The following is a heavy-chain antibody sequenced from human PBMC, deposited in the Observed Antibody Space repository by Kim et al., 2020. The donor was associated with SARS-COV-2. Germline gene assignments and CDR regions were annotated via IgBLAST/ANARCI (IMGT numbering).Heavy chain of an antibody. CDR2: IYPGDSDT. Sequence: GESLKISCKGSEYSFTSYWIGWVRQMPGKGLEWMGIIYPGDSDTRYSPSFQGQVTISADKSISTAYLQWSSLKASDTAMYSCAGYQGVQLWTNAFDIWGQGTMVTVSS. CDR3: AGYQGVQLWTNAFDI. D-gene: IGHD5-18*01. V-gene: IGHV5-51*01. J-gene: IGHJ3*02. CDR1: EYSFTSYW.